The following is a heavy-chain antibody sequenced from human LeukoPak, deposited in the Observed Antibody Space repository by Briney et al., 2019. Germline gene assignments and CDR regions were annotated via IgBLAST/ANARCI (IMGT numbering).Heavy chain of an antibody. V-gene: IGHV3-30*03. CDR3: ARGGDYYDSSGYYLYYYGMDV. CDR1: GFTFSSYG. Sequence: GSLRLSCAASGFTFSSYGMHWVRQAPGKGLEWVAVISYDGSNKYYADSVKGRFTISRDNAKNSLYLQMNSLRAEDTAVYYCARGGDYYDSSGYYLYYYGMDVWGQGTTVTVSS. CDR2: ISYDGSNK. D-gene: IGHD3-22*01. J-gene: IGHJ6*02.